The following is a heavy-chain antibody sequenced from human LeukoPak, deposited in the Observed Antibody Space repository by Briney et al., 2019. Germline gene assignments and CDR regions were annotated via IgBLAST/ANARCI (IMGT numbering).Heavy chain of an antibody. Sequence: GGSLRLSCVGSGFTSIAYALTWARQAPGKGLEWVSGISGGGVTTYYADSVKGRFTISRDNSKNSLYLQMNSLRADDTAIYYCARNQQLGGHSYYYYGMDVWGQGTTVTVSS. CDR1: GFTSIAYA. CDR2: ISGGGVTT. J-gene: IGHJ6*02. D-gene: IGHD3-16*01. V-gene: IGHV3-23*01. CDR3: ARNQQLGGHSYYYYGMDV.